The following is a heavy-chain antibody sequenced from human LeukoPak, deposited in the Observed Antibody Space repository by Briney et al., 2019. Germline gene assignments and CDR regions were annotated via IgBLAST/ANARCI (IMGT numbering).Heavy chain of an antibody. CDR2: IRYDGSNK. Sequence: GGSLRLSCAASGFTFSSYRMHWVRQAPGKRLEWVTFIRYDGSNKHYADSVKGRFTISRDNSKNTLYLQMNSLRAEDTAVYYCAKGGDYGDYVGGSDYWGQGTLVTVSS. D-gene: IGHD4-17*01. CDR3: AKGGDYGDYVGGSDY. V-gene: IGHV3-30*02. CDR1: GFTFSSYR. J-gene: IGHJ4*02.